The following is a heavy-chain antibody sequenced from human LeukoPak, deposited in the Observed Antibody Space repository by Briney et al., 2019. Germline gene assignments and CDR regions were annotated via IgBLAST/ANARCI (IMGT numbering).Heavy chain of an antibody. CDR1: GYTFTSYG. CDR2: ISAYNGNT. J-gene: IGHJ4*02. Sequence: ASVKVSCKASGYTFTSYGISWVRQAPGQGLEWMGWISAYNGNTNYAQKLQGRVTMTTDTSTSTAYMELRSLRSDDTAVYYCARDGRPRVWFGGKTPMFDYWGQGTLVTVSS. V-gene: IGHV1-18*01. CDR3: ARDGRPRVWFGGKTPMFDY. D-gene: IGHD3-10*01.